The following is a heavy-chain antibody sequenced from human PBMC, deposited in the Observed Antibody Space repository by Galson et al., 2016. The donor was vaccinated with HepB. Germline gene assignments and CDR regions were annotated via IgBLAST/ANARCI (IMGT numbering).Heavy chain of an antibody. CDR1: GYTFTGYY. Sequence: SVKVSCKASGYTFTGYYMHWVRQAPGQGLEWMAWINPKSGDTSFAKKFQGRVTLARDTSITTAYMELRRLTSDDAAGYYCAREIVAKTPSGDYAFDYWGQGTLVTVSS. CDR2: INPKSGDT. J-gene: IGHJ4*02. D-gene: IGHD5-12*01. CDR3: AREIVAKTPSGDYAFDY. V-gene: IGHV1-2*02.